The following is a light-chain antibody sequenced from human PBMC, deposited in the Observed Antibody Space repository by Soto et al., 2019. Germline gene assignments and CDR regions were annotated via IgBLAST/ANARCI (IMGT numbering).Light chain of an antibody. J-gene: IGKJ5*01. CDR3: QQYKSYSPIT. CDR2: PAS. Sequence: DIQLTQSPSFLSASVGDRVTVSCRASQDISTSLAWFQQKAGKVPQLLVYPASTLQDGVPSRFSGSGSGTYFTLTINNLQAEDFATYYCQQYKSYSPITFGQGTRLEIK. CDR1: QDISTS. V-gene: IGKV1-9*01.